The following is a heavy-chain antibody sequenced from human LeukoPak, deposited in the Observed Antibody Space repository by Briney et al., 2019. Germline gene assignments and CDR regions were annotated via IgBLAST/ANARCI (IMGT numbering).Heavy chain of an antibody. V-gene: IGHV3-30-3*01. CDR1: GFTFSSYA. J-gene: IGHJ4*02. CDR2: ISYDGSNK. CDR3: ARKGRVSSGWYADY. Sequence: GGSLRLSCAASGFTFSSYAMHWVRQAPGKGLEWVAVISYDGSNKYYADSVKGRFTISRDNAKNSLYLQMNSLRAEDTAVYYCARKGRVSSGWYADYWGQGTLVTVSS. D-gene: IGHD6-19*01.